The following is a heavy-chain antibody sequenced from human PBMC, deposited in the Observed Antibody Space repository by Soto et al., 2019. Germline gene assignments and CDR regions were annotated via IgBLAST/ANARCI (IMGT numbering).Heavy chain of an antibody. J-gene: IGHJ5*01. Sequence: GGSLRLSCTSSTVTINVHGIQWVRQAPGKGLEWVAFISNDGRAQYYADSVKGRFTISRDYSKNTVDLQMNSLRNEETAVYYCARDIWSGYYRWFDSWGPGTRVTVSS. D-gene: IGHD3-3*01. CDR1: TVTINVHG. V-gene: IGHV3-30*03. CDR3: ARDIWSGYYRWFDS. CDR2: ISNDGRAQ.